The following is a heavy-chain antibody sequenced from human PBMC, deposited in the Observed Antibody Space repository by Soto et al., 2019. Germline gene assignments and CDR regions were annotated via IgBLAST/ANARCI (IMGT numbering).Heavy chain of an antibody. CDR3: ARDLSSPYYDFWSGYSYGMDV. CDR2: IYSGGST. Sequence: PGGSLRLSCAASGFTVSSNYMSWVRQAPGKGLEWVSVIYSGGSTYYADSVKGRFTISRDNSKNTLYLQMNSLRAEDTAVYYCARDLSSPYYDFWSGYSYGMDVWGQGTTVTVSS. J-gene: IGHJ6*02. D-gene: IGHD3-3*01. V-gene: IGHV3-53*01. CDR1: GFTVSSNY.